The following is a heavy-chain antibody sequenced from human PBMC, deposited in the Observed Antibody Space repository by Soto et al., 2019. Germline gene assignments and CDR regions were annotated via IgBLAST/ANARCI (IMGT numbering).Heavy chain of an antibody. CDR1: GDTFTFYS. D-gene: IGHD3-10*01. CDR3: ARRYGSGYRDFDY. Sequence: QVQLVQSGAEVKRPGSSVKVSCKASGDTFTFYSINWVRQAPGLGLEWMGRINPILSMSNYAQRFQGRVTMTAKKSTSTAYMELRSLRFEDTAIYYCARRYGSGYRDFDYWCQGALVTVS. CDR2: INPILSMS. V-gene: IGHV1-69*02. J-gene: IGHJ4*02.